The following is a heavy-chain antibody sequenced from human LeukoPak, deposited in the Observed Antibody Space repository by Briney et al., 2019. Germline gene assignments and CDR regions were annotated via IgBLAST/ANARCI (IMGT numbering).Heavy chain of an antibody. J-gene: IGHJ4*02. CDR2: ISGSGGST. CDR1: GVTFSSYV. Sequence: GGSLRLSCEASGVTFSSYVMSWVRQAPGKGLEWVSAISGSGGSTYYADSVKGRFTISRDNSKNTLYLQMNSLRAEDTAVYYCAEDYGSSWYPYFDYWGQGTLVTVSS. CDR3: AEDYGSSWYPYFDY. D-gene: IGHD6-13*01. V-gene: IGHV3-23*01.